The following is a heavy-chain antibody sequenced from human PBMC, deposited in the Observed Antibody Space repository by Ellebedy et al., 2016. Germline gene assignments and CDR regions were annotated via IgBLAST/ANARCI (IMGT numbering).Heavy chain of an antibody. CDR2: ISWNSGTT. V-gene: IGHV3-9*01. CDR3: ARDLRITARDYYLDY. J-gene: IGHJ4*02. CDR1: GFTFDDYA. Sequence: GGSLRLSCAASGFTFDDYAMHWVRQAPGKGLEWVSGISWNSGTTDYADFVKGRFTISSDNAKNSLYLQMNRLRADDTAFYYCARDLRITARDYYLDYWGQGTLVTVSS. D-gene: IGHD6-6*01.